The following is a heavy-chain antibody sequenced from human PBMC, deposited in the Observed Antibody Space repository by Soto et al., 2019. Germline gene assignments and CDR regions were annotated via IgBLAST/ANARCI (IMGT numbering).Heavy chain of an antibody. Sequence: EVQLLESGGGLVQTEGSLRLSCAASGFTFSSYAMRWVRQAPGKGLEWVSAISGSGGSTYYADSVKGRFTISRDNSKNTLYLQMNSLRAEDTAVYYCAKRGSGSYYDYWGQGTLVTVSS. J-gene: IGHJ4*02. CDR2: ISGSGGST. D-gene: IGHD3-10*01. V-gene: IGHV3-23*01. CDR3: AKRGSGSYYDY. CDR1: GFTFSSYA.